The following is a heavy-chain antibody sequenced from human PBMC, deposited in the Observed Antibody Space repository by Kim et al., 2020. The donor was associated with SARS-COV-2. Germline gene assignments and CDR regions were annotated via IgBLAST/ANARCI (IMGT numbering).Heavy chain of an antibody. Sequence: SVKVSCKASGGTFSSYAISWVRQAPGQGLEWMGGIIPIFGTANYAQKFQGRVTITADESTSTAYMELSSLRSEDTAVYYCARGSFGVVPITFPYYYYGMDVWGQGTTVTVSS. CDR2: IIPIFGTA. D-gene: IGHD3-3*01. CDR1: GGTFSSYA. V-gene: IGHV1-69*13. CDR3: ARGSFGVVPITFPYYYYGMDV. J-gene: IGHJ6*02.